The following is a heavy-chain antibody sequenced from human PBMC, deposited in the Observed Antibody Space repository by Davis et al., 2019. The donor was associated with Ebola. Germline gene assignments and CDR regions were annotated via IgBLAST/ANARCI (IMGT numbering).Heavy chain of an antibody. CDR2: ISYDGTNK. V-gene: IGHV3-30-3*01. CDR3: ARDSGRGYYDFWSGYYTADGYFDY. D-gene: IGHD3-3*01. J-gene: IGHJ4*02. Sequence: GESLKISCAASGFTFSSYAMHWVRQAPGKGLEWVAVISYDGTNKYYADSVKGRFTISSDNSKNTVYLQMNSLRAEDTAVYYCARDSGRGYYDFWSGYYTADGYFDYWGQGTLVTVSS. CDR1: GFTFSSYA.